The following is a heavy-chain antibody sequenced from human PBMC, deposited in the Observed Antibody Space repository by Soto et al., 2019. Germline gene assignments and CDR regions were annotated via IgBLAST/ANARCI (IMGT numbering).Heavy chain of an antibody. CDR3: ARLATNYYFDY. V-gene: IGHV3-30-3*01. D-gene: IGHD1-7*01. J-gene: IGHJ4*02. CDR2: ISYDGSNK. Sequence: QVQLVESGGGVVQPGRSLRLSCAASGFTFSSYAMHWVRQAPGKGLEWVAVISYDGSNKYYADSVKGRFTISRDNSKNTLYLQMNSLRAEDTAVYYCARLATNYYFDYWGQGTRVTVSS. CDR1: GFTFSSYA.